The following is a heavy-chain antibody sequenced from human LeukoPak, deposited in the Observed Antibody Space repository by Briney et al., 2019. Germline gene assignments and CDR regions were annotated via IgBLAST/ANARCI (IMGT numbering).Heavy chain of an antibody. CDR2: VPPGGSPK. CDR3: AREDRSCYYY. Sequence: GGSLRLSCAASGFTFSTYGMHWVRQAPGQGLEWVAVVPPGGSPKYYADSVKGRFTISKDNSKNSLYLQMSSLRAEDTAMYYCAREDRSCYYYWGQGTLVTVSS. D-gene: IGHD2-15*01. J-gene: IGHJ4*02. CDR1: GFTFSTYG. V-gene: IGHV3-30*03.